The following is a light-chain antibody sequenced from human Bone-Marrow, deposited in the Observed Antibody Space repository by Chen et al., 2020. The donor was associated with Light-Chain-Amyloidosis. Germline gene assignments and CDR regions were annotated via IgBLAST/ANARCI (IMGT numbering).Light chain of an antibody. Sequence: EIVLTQSPGTRSLSPGEGANLSCRASQTISSNYLTWYQQKFGQPPRLLIYGSSSRATGIPDRFTGSGSGTDFTLTINRLEPEDFAMYYCQQYGTSPLTFGGGTKVEIK. CDR2: GSS. CDR3: QQYGTSPLT. V-gene: IGKV3-20*01. CDR1: QTISSNY. J-gene: IGKJ4*01.